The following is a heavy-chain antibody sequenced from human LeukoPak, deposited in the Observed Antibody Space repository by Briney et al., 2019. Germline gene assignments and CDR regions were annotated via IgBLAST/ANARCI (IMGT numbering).Heavy chain of an antibody. V-gene: IGHV3-23*01. CDR2: ISGSGGST. J-gene: IGHJ4*02. CDR1: GFTFSSYA. D-gene: IGHD5-18*01. Sequence: RGSLRLSCAASGFTFSSYAMSWVRQAPGKGLEWVSAISGSGGSTYYADSVKGRFTISRDNSKNTLYLQMNNLRAEDTAVYYCAKMLSAMVNSLFDYWGQGTLVTVSS. CDR3: AKMLSAMVNSLFDY.